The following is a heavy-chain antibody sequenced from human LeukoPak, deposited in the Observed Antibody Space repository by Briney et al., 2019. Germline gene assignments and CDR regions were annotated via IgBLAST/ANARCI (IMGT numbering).Heavy chain of an antibody. J-gene: IGHJ4*02. D-gene: IGHD4-17*01. CDR2: IYSDGRT. CDR1: GFTFNYAW. CDR3: ARIDYGDDY. V-gene: IGHV3-53*01. Sequence: PGGSLRLSCAASGFTFNYAWMSWVRQAPGKGLEWVSVIYSDGRTFFADSVKGRFSISRDNSENTLYLQMNNLRAEDTAVYYCARIDYGDDYWGQGTLVAVSS.